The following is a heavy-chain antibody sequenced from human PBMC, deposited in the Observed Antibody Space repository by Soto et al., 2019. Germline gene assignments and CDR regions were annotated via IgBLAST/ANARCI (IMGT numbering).Heavy chain of an antibody. CDR2: ISYDGSNK. CDR1: GFTFSSYG. CDR3: AKSGKNHYYGMDV. J-gene: IGHJ6*02. Sequence: GGALRLSCAGSGFTFSSYGMHWVRQAPGKGLGWVAVISYDGSNKYYADSVKGRFTISRDNSKNTLYLQMNSLRAEDRAVYYCAKSGKNHYYGMDVWGQGTTVTVSS. V-gene: IGHV3-30*18.